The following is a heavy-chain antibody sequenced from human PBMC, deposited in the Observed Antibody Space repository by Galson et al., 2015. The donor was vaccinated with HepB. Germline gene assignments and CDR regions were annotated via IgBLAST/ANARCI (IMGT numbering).Heavy chain of an antibody. CDR3: ARENYDSSGYYLTQLFYAFDI. CDR1: GFTFSSYA. V-gene: IGHV3-30-3*01. D-gene: IGHD3-22*01. CDR2: ISYDGSNK. Sequence: SLRLSCAASGFTFSSYAMHWVRQAPGKGLEWVAVISYDGSNKYYADSVKGRFTISRDNSKNTLYLQMNSLRAEDTAVYYCARENYDSSGYYLTQLFYAFDIWGQGTMVTVSS. J-gene: IGHJ3*02.